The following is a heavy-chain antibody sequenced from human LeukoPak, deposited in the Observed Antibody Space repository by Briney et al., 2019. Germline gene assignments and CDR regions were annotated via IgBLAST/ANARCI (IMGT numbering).Heavy chain of an antibody. Sequence: GGSLRLSCAASGFSFSHYSMNWVRQAPGKGLEWVADISGSSSLIHYADSVQGRFTISRDNAKNSLYLQMNSLRVDDTAVYYCARADIHFTILHLWGQGTLVTVSS. V-gene: IGHV3-48*01. D-gene: IGHD3-3*01. CDR3: ARADIHFTILHL. CDR1: GFSFSHYS. CDR2: ISGSSSLI. J-gene: IGHJ4*02.